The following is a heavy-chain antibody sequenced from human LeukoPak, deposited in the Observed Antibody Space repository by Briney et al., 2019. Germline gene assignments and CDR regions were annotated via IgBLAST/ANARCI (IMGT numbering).Heavy chain of an antibody. CDR2: ISGSGGST. J-gene: IGHJ4*02. D-gene: IGHD5-12*01. V-gene: IGHV3-23*01. Sequence: PGGSLRLSCAASGFTFSSYAMIWVRQAPGKGLEWVSAISGSGGSTYYADSVKGRFTISRDNSKNTLYLQMNSLRAEDTAVYYCAKSGGGWLRFESYFDYWGQGTLVTVSS. CDR3: AKSGGGWLRFESYFDY. CDR1: GFTFSSYA.